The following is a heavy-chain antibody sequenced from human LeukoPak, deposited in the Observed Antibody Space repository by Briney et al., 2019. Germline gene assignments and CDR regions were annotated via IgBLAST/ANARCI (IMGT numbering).Heavy chain of an antibody. CDR3: ARDRLLGWFDP. Sequence: SQTLPLTCAVSGGSISSGGYSWSWIRQPPGDGLEGIGYIYYNGSTNYNPSSKSRVTISVDTSKNQFSLKLSSVTAADTAVYYCARDRLLGWFDPWGQGTLVTVSS. J-gene: IGHJ5*02. D-gene: IGHD2/OR15-2a*01. CDR1: GGSISSGGYS. CDR2: IYYNGST. V-gene: IGHV4-30-4*07.